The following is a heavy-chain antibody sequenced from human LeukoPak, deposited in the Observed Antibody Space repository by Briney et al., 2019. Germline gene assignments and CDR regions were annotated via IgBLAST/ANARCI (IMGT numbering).Heavy chain of an antibody. CDR1: GYTFTGYY. CDR2: TNPNSGGT. D-gene: IGHD4-17*01. CDR3: ARVLTTEDFDY. J-gene: IGHJ4*02. V-gene: IGHV1-2*02. Sequence: ASVKVSCKASGYTFTGYYMHWVRQAPGQGLEWMGWTNPNSGGTNYAQKFQGRVTTTRDTSISTAYMELSRLRSDDTAVYYCARVLTTEDFDYWGQGTLVTVSS.